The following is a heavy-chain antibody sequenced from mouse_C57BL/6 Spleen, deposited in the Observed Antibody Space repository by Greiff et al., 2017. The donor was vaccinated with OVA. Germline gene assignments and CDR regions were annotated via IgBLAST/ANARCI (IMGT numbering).Heavy chain of an antibody. CDR1: GFNIKDYY. CDR3: ARSGITTGAMDY. V-gene: IGHV14-2*01. D-gene: IGHD1-1*01. J-gene: IGHJ4*01. CDR2: IDPEDGET. Sequence: VQLQQSGAELVKPGASVKLSCTASGFNIKDYYMHWVKQRTEQGLEWIGRIDPEDGETKYAPNFQGKATITADTSSNTAYLQLSSLTSEDTAVYYCARSGITTGAMDYWGQGTSVTVSS.